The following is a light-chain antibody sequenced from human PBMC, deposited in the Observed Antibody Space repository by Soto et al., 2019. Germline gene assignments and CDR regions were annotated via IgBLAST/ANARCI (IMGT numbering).Light chain of an antibody. J-gene: IGKJ2*01. Sequence: EVVLTQSPDTLSLSPGVRATLSCRASQSVSTSLGWYQQKFGQAPRLRLYDASKRATGIPARFSGSGSGTDFTRTNSGPEPEECAVYCCQQRSYRPPGYAVGRGTRLEI. V-gene: IGKV3-11*01. CDR1: QSVSTS. CDR2: DAS. CDR3: QQRSYRPPGYA.